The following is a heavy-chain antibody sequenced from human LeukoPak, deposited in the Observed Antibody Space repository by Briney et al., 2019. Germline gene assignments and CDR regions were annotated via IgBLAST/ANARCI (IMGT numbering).Heavy chain of an antibody. CDR3: ASYKWELLGNWFDP. J-gene: IGHJ5*02. V-gene: IGHV4-59*01. CDR2: IYYSGST. D-gene: IGHD1-26*01. CDR1: GGSISSYY. Sequence: ASETLSLTCSVSGGSISSYYWSWIRQPPGKGLEWIGYIYYSGSTNYNPSLKSRVTISVDTSKNQFSLKLSSVTAADTAVYYCASYKWELLGNWFDPWGQGTLVTVSS.